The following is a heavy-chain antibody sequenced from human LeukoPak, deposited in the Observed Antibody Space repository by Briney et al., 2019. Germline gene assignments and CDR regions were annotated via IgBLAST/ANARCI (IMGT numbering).Heavy chain of an antibody. J-gene: IGHJ3*02. D-gene: IGHD3-9*01. CDR2: IKQDGSEK. V-gene: IGHV3-7*01. Sequence: GGSLRLSCAASGFTFSSYWMSWVRQAPGKGLEWVANIKQDGSEKYYVDSVKGRFTISRDNAKNSLYLQMNSLRAEDTAVYYCARDYDILTGYVYAFDIWGQGTMVTVSS. CDR1: GFTFSSYW. CDR3: ARDYDILTGYVYAFDI.